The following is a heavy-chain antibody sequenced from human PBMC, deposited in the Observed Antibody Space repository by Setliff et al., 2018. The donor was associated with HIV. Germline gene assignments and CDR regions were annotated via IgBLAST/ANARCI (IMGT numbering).Heavy chain of an antibody. J-gene: IGHJ4*02. CDR2: INHSGST. CDR3: ARKVGGDFDY. D-gene: IGHD2-2*01. Sequence: SETLSFTCVVYGGSFTNYCWSWIRQPPGKGLECIGEINHSGSTNYNPSLKSRVTISVDTSKHQFSLKLNSMTAADTAVYFCARKVGGDFDYWGQGTLVTVS. CDR1: GGSFTNYC. V-gene: IGHV4-34*01.